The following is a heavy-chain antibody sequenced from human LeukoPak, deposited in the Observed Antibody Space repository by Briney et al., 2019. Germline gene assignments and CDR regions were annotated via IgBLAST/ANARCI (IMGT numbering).Heavy chain of an antibody. CDR1: GYTFTSYD. CDR3: ARGRGYSYGIDY. J-gene: IGHJ4*02. D-gene: IGHD5-18*01. CDR2: MNPNSGNT. V-gene: IGHV1-8*03. Sequence: ASVKVSCKVSGYTFTSYDINWVRQATGQGLEWMGWMNPNSGNTGYAQKFQGRVTITRNTSISTAYMELSSLRSEDTAVYYCARGRGYSYGIDYWGQGTLVAVSS.